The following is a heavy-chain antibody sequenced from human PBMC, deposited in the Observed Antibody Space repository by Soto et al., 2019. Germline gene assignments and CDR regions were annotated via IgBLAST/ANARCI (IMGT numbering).Heavy chain of an antibody. CDR2: IYYSGST. D-gene: IGHD6-19*01. CDR1: GCSINSGSSY. Sequence: SETLALPCPVSGCSINSGSSYWGWVRQPPGKGLEWIGSIYYSGSTYYNPSLRSRVTISVDTSKNQFSLKLSSVTAADTAVFYCARHYSSGSRNWFDTWGQGTLVTVSS. CDR3: ARHYSSGSRNWFDT. V-gene: IGHV4-39*01. J-gene: IGHJ5*02.